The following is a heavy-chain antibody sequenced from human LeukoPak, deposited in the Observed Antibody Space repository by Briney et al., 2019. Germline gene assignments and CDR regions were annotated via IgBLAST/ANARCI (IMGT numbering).Heavy chain of an antibody. D-gene: IGHD2-15*01. Sequence: ASVTVFCKASGYTFTNYDINWVRRATGQGLEWMGWMNPNSGNTGYAQKFQDRVTMTRSTSISTAYMELSSLTSEDTAVYYCARVSLGYCSGGTCYFQDHWGQGTLVTVSS. V-gene: IGHV1-8*01. J-gene: IGHJ4*02. CDR3: ARVSLGYCSGGTCYFQDH. CDR2: MNPNSGNT. CDR1: GYTFTNYD.